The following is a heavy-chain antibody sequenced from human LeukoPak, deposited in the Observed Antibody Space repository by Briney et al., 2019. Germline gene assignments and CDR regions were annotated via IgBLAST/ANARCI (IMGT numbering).Heavy chain of an antibody. CDR2: ISGSGYDT. J-gene: IGHJ4*02. D-gene: IGHD6-19*01. CDR1: GFTFNTDA. V-gene: IGHV3-23*01. CDR3: ARDSSGWSKNY. Sequence: PGESLRLSCAASGFTFNTDAMTWVRQAPGKGLQWVSAISGSGYDTYYDDSVKGQFTISRDNSKNMLYLQMHSLRVEDTAVYYCARDSSGWSKNYWGQGTLVTVSS.